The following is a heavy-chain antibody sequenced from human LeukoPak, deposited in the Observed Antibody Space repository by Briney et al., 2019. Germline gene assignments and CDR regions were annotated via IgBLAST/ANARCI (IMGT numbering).Heavy chain of an antibody. CDR2: IFYSGPT. D-gene: IGHD3-22*01. CDR1: GGSISSHY. CDR3: ARDYYDSGGDAFDV. Sequence: SETLSLTCTVSGGSISSHYWSWIRQPPGKGLEWIGYIFYSGPTNYSPSLKSRVTISVDTSKNHFSLRLSAVTAADTDVYDCARDYYDSGGDAFDVWGQGTMVTVSS. J-gene: IGHJ3*01. V-gene: IGHV4-59*11.